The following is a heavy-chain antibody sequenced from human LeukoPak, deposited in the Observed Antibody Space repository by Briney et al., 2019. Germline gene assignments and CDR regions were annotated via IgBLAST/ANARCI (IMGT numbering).Heavy chain of an antibody. Sequence: PAGSLSLYCAVFDFPFSDSRMYWVPQAPGKGRKGVANIKKDGSGISYMDSVQGRFTISRDNAKNSLYLQMNSLRVEDTGVYFCAGGNSMNVWGKGTAVTVSS. J-gene: IGHJ6*04. V-gene: IGHV3-7*03. CDR1: DFPFSDSR. CDR3: AGGNSMNV. CDR2: IKKDGSGI. D-gene: IGHD1/OR15-1a*01.